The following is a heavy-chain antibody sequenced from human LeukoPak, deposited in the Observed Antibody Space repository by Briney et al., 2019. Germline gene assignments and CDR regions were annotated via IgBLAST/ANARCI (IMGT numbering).Heavy chain of an antibody. J-gene: IGHJ6*03. Sequence: GESLKISCKGSGYSFTSYWIGWVRQMPGKGLEWMGIIYPGDSDTRYSPSFQGQVTISADKSISTAYMELSRLRSDDTAVYYCARDPRRYYYYYYMDVWGKGTTVTVSS. CDR2: IYPGDSDT. V-gene: IGHV5-51*01. CDR3: ARDPRRYYYYYYMDV. CDR1: GYSFTSYW.